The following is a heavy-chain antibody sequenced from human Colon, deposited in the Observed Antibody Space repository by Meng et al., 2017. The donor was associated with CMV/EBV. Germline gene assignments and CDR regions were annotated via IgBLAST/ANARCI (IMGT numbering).Heavy chain of an antibody. D-gene: IGHD3-3*01. Sequence: GESLKISCAASGFTLSSYWMSWVRQAPGKGLEWVANIKQDGSETYYVDSVMGRFTASRDNAKNSLYLQMNSLTGEDTAVYYCVCEFWSSYDCWGQGTLVTVSS. CDR1: GFTLSSYW. V-gene: IGHV3-7*01. CDR2: IKQDGSET. J-gene: IGHJ4*02. CDR3: VCEFWSSYDC.